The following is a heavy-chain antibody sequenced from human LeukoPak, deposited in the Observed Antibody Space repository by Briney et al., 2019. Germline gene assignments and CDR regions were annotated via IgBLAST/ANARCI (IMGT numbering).Heavy chain of an antibody. Sequence: PSAPLSLTCTVSGGSISSGDYYWSWIRQPPREGLAWIWYIYYSGSTYYNPSLKSRVTISVDTSKNQFSLKLSSVTAADTVVYYCGRDLEFYCSSTSCRAFYIWGQGTMFTVSS. CDR2: IYYSGST. V-gene: IGHV4-30-4*01. J-gene: IGHJ3*02. CDR1: GGSISSGDYY. CDR3: GRDLEFYCSSTSCRAFYI. D-gene: IGHD2-2*01.